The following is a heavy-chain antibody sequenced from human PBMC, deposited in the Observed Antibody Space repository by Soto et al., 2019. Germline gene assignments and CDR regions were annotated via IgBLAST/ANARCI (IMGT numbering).Heavy chain of an antibody. CDR2: ISYDGSNK. Sequence: QVQLVESGGGVVQPGRSLRLSCAAYGFTFSSYAMHWVRQAPGKGLEWVAVISYDGSNKYYADSVKGRFTSSRDNSKNTLYLQMNSLRAEDTAVYYCARDLSPSIAAAAGTLDYWGQGTLVTVSS. J-gene: IGHJ4*02. CDR3: ARDLSPSIAAAAGTLDY. CDR1: GFTFSSYA. D-gene: IGHD6-13*01. V-gene: IGHV3-30*01.